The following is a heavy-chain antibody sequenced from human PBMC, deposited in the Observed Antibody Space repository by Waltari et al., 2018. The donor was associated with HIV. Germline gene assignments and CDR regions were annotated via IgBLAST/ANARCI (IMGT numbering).Heavy chain of an antibody. D-gene: IGHD3-10*01. CDR1: GFTFSSYA. Sequence: EVQLVESGGGLVQPGGSLRLSCAASGFTFSSYAMSWVRQAPGKGLEWVSAISGSGGSTYYADSVKGRFTISRDNSKNTLYLQMNSLRAEDTAVYYCAKDKGGGTMVRGVISFDYWGQGTLVTVSS. CDR2: ISGSGGST. J-gene: IGHJ4*02. CDR3: AKDKGGGTMVRGVISFDY. V-gene: IGHV3-23*04.